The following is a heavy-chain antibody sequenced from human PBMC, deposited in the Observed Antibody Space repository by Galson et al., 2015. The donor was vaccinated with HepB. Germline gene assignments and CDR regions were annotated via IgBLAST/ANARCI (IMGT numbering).Heavy chain of an antibody. J-gene: IGHJ6*02. CDR3: ARGLVPAGPAPYYYYGMDV. V-gene: IGHV3-33*08. CDR2: IWYDGSNK. CDR1: GFTFSSYG. D-gene: IGHD2-2*01. Sequence: SLRLSCAASGFTFSSYGMHWVRQAPGKGLEWVAVIWYDGSNKYYADSVKGRFTISRDNSKNTLYLQMNSLRAEDTAVYYCARGLVPAGPAPYYYYGMDVWGQGTTVTVSS.